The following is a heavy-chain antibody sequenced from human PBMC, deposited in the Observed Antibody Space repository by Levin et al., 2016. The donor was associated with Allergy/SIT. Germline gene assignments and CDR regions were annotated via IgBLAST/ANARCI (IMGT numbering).Heavy chain of an antibody. D-gene: IGHD3-16*01. V-gene: IGHV3-30*18. Sequence: WIRQPPGKGLEWVAVISYDGSNKYYADSVKGRFTISRDNSKNTLYLQMNSLRAEDTAVYYCAKDLYSPIMITFGGVSSSPDYWGQGTLVTVSS. J-gene: IGHJ4*02. CDR3: AKDLYSPIMITFGGVSSSPDY. CDR2: ISYDGSNK.